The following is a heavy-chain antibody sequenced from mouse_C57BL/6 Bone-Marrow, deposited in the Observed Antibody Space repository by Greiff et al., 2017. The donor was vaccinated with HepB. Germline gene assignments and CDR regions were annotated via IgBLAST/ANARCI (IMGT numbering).Heavy chain of an antibody. D-gene: IGHD1-1*01. J-gene: IGHJ4*01. Sequence: LVESGAELVKPGASVKMSCKASGYTFTTYPIEWMKQNHGKSLEWIGNFHPYNDDTKYNEKFKGKATLTVEKSSSTVYLELSRLTSDDSAVYYCAKYYGSSYEDAMDYWGQGTSVTVSS. CDR1: GYTFTTYP. V-gene: IGHV1-47*01. CDR3: AKYYGSSYEDAMDY. CDR2: FHPYNDDT.